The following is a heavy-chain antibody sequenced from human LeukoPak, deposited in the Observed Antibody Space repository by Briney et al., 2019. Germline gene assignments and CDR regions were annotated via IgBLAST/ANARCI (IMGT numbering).Heavy chain of an antibody. V-gene: IGHV3-21*01. J-gene: IGHJ6*03. CDR1: GFTFSSYS. Sequence: SGGSLRLSCAASGFTFSSYSMNWVRQAPGKGLEWVSSISSSSSYIYYADSVKGRFTISRGNAKNSLYLQMNSLRAEDPAVYYCAREGYCSSTSCYLMDVWGKGTTVTVSS. D-gene: IGHD2-2*01. CDR2: ISSSSSYI. CDR3: AREGYCSSTSCYLMDV.